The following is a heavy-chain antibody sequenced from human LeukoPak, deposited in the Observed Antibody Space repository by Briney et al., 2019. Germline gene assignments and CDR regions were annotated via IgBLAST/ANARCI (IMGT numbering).Heavy chain of an antibody. CDR3: AKDLDVVVVAAGYFDY. D-gene: IGHD2-15*01. V-gene: IGHV3-23*01. CDR1: GFTFSSYA. CDR2: ISGSGGST. J-gene: IGHJ4*02. Sequence: PGGSLRLSCAASGFTFSSYAMSWVRQAPGKGLEWVSAISGSGGSTYYADSVKGRFTISRDNSKNTLYLQMNSLRAENTAVYYCAKDLDVVVVAAGYFDYWGQGTLVTVSS.